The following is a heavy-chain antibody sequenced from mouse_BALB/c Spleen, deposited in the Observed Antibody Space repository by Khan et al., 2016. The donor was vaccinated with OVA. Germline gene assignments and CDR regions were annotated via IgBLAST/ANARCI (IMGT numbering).Heavy chain of an antibody. J-gene: IGHJ1*01. Sequence: EVKLLESGPGLVKPSQSLSLTCTVTGYSITSDYAWNWIRQFPGNKLEWMGYINYSGRTSYNPSLKSRISITRDTSKNQFFLQLNSVTTEDTATYYCSRGFWFVDVWGAGTTVTVSS. CDR1: GYSITSDYA. V-gene: IGHV3-2*02. CDR3: SRGFWFVDV. CDR2: INYSGRT.